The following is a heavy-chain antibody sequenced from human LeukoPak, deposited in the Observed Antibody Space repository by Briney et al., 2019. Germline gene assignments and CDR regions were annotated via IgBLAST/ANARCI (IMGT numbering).Heavy chain of an antibody. D-gene: IGHD6-19*01. CDR2: ISGSGGST. V-gene: IGHV3-23*01. CDR3: ARVGTVAGTERDFDY. J-gene: IGHJ4*02. CDR1: GFTFSSYA. Sequence: PGGSLRLSCAASGFTFSSYAMTWVRQAPGKGLEWVSAISGSGGSTYYADSVKGRFTISRDNSENTLYLQMNSLRAEDTAVYYCARVGTVAGTERDFDYWGQGTLVTVSS.